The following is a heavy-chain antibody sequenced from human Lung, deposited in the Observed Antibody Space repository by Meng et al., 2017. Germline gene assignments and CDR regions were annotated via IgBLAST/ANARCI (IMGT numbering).Heavy chain of an antibody. V-gene: IGHV3-21*01. CDR2: ISSSSSYM. CDR1: GFTSSNDS. Sequence: EVQLVESGGGPFKSGGFLRLSCAASGFTSSNDSMNWVRKAPGKGLEWVSSISSSSSYMYYADSVKGRFTISRDNAKNSLYLQMNSLRAEDTAVYYCAGPTGLGHFDYWGQGTLVTVSS. J-gene: IGHJ4*02. CDR3: AGPTGLGHFDY. D-gene: IGHD6-19*01.